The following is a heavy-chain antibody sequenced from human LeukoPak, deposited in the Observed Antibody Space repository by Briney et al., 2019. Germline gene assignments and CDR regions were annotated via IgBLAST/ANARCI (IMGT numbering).Heavy chain of an antibody. Sequence: GTLSLTCAVSGGSISSSNWWSWVRQAPGKGLEWVSAISGSGGSTYYADSVKGRFTISRDNSKNTLYLQMNSLRAEDTAVYYCAKRGAVAAFDIWGQGTMVTVSS. V-gene: IGHV3-23*01. CDR1: GGSISSSN. D-gene: IGHD6-19*01. CDR3: AKRGAVAAFDI. J-gene: IGHJ3*02. CDR2: ISGSGGST.